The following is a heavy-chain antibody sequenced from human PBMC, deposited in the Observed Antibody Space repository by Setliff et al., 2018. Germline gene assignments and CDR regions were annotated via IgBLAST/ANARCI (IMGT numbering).Heavy chain of an antibody. Sequence: WWSWVRQPPGKGLEWIGETYHDGNDKYTPSVHYSPSLKSRVTISIDKSNNQFSLKLTSMPAADTAVYYCAKGGGRYHSDSWGQGILVTVSS. D-gene: IGHD1-1*01. CDR1: W. CDR2: TYHDGND. CDR3: AKGGGRYHSDS. V-gene: IGHV4-4*02. J-gene: IGHJ4*02.